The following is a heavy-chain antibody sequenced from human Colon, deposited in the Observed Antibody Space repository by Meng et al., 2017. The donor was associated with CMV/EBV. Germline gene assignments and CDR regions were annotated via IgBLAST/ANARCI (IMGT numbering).Heavy chain of an antibody. Sequence: CAVSGGSVSNDYWWTWIRQGPGKGVEWNGEMSQSGNSNYNPSLKSRLTISIDKSKNQFSLKLSSVTAADTAFYFCASSSGWWRIDYWGRGTLVTVSS. V-gene: IGHV4-4*01. CDR1: GGSVSNDYW. CDR3: ASSSGWWRIDY. J-gene: IGHJ4*01. D-gene: IGHD6-19*01. CDR2: MSQSGNS.